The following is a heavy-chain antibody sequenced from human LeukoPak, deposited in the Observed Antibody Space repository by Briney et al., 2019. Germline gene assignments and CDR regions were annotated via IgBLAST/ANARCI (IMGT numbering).Heavy chain of an antibody. J-gene: IGHJ4*02. Sequence: ASVKVSCKASGYTFTSYYMHWVRQAPGQGLEWMGIINPSGGSTSYAQKFQGRVTMTRDTSTSTVYMELSSQRSEDTAVYYCARVGSATLYYHDSSGYYYDQWGQGTLVTVSS. CDR2: INPSGGST. CDR3: ARVGSATLYYHDSSGYYYDQ. CDR1: GYTFTSYY. V-gene: IGHV1-46*01. D-gene: IGHD3-22*01.